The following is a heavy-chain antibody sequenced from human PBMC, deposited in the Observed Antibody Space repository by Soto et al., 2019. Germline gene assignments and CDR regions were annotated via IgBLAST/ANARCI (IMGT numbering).Heavy chain of an antibody. CDR2: INHSGST. Sequence: SETLSLTCAFYVGSFSGYYWSCIRHPPEKWLEWIGEINHSGSTKYNPSLKSRVTISVDTSKNQFSLKLSSVTAADTAVYYCARVSITIFGVVMGHYYYGMEVWGQGTTVTVS. V-gene: IGHV4-34*01. J-gene: IGHJ6*01. CDR3: ARVSITIFGVVMGHYYYGMEV. D-gene: IGHD3-3*01. CDR1: VGSFSGYY.